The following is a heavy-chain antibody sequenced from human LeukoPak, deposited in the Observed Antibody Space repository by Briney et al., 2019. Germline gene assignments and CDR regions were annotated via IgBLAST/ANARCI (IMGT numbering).Heavy chain of an antibody. V-gene: IGHV3-30*03. CDR3: ARDGHYDILTGYYSGWFDP. D-gene: IGHD3-9*01. J-gene: IGHJ5*02. CDR1: GFTFSSYG. CDR2: ISYDGSNK. Sequence: GRSLRLSCAASGFTFSSYGMHWVRQAPGKGLEWVAVISYDGSNKYYADSVKGRFTISRDNSKNTLYLQMNSLRAEDTAVYYCARDGHYDILTGYYSGWFDPWGQGTLVTVSS.